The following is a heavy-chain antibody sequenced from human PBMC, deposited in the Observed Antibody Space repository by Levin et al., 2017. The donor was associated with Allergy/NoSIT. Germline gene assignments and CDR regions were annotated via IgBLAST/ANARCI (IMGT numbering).Heavy chain of an antibody. CDR2: IVVGSGNT. D-gene: IGHD1-7*01. J-gene: IGHJ4*02. CDR3: AADGGGVSPHNWNYEDY. Sequence: ASVKVSCKASGFTFTSSAVQWVRQARGQRLEWIGWIVVGSGNTNYAQKFQERVTITRDMSTSTAYMELSSLRSEDTAVYYCAADGGGVSPHNWNYEDYWGQGTLVTVSS. V-gene: IGHV1-58*01. CDR1: GFTFTSSA.